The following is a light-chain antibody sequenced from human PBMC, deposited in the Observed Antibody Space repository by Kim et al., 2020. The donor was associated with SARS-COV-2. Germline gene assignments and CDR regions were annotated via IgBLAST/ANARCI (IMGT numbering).Light chain of an antibody. V-gene: IGKV3-20*01. CDR2: GAS. CDR3: QLYDSSPPNT. CDR1: QSVSTTN. Sequence: EIVLTQSPGTLSLSPGERASLSCRARQSVSTTNLAWYQQKPGQAPRLLIYGASSRATGIPDRFSGSGSGTDFTLTISRLEPEDFAVYYCQLYDSSPPNTFGQGTKLEI. J-gene: IGKJ2*01.